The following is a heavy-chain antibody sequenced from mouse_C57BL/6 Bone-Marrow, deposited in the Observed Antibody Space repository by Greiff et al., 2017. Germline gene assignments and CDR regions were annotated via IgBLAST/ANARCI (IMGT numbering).Heavy chain of an antibody. CDR2: IDPSDSYT. J-gene: IGHJ2*01. D-gene: IGHD1-3*01. CDR3: ARKVREYYFDY. Sequence: QVQLQQSGAELVKPGASVKLSCKASGYTFTSYWMQWVKQRPGQGLEWIGEIDPSDSYTNYNQKFKGKATLTVDTSSSTAYMQLSSLTSEDSAVYYCARKVREYYFDYWGQGTTLTVSS. V-gene: IGHV1-50*01. CDR1: GYTFTSYW.